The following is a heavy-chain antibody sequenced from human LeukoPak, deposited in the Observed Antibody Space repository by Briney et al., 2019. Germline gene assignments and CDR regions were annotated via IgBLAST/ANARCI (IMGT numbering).Heavy chain of an antibody. J-gene: IGHJ4*02. D-gene: IGHD3-3*01. CDR3: ASRFRITIFGVVITPSDY. V-gene: IGHV3-23*01. CDR2: ISGSGGST. Sequence: GGSLRLSCAASGFTFSSYAMSWVRQAPGKGLEWVSAISGSGGSTYYADSVKGRFTISRDNSKNTLYLQMNSLRAEDTAVYYCASRFRITIFGVVITPSDYWGLGTLVTVSS. CDR1: GFTFSSYA.